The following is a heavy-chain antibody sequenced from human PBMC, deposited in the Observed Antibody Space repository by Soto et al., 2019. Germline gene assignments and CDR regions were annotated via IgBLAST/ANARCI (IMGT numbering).Heavy chain of an antibody. Sequence: AGSLRLSCVASEFTFSNYAMSWVRQAPGKGLEWVSAISGNDDSTYYADSVKGRCIISRDNSKNTLDLQMNSLRAQDTAVYYCAKAGPYYYGSGSYVVYGMDVWGQGTTVTVSS. V-gene: IGHV3-23*01. CDR3: AKAGPYYYGSGSYVVYGMDV. CDR2: ISGNDDST. CDR1: EFTFSNYA. D-gene: IGHD3-10*01. J-gene: IGHJ6*02.